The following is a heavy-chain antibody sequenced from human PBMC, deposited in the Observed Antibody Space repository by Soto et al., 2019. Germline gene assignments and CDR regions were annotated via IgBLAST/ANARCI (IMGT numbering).Heavy chain of an antibody. D-gene: IGHD1-26*01. CDR3: ARVGHLNVYYASDY. CDR2: VSASGTT. J-gene: IGHJ4*02. V-gene: IGHV4-59*02. CDR1: GGSVRDSY. Sequence: QVQLQASGPGLVKPSETLSLICTVSGGSVRDSYWTWIRQPPGKGLEWIGYVSASGTTKYSSSLKSQVTMSVDTSKNQFSLKVNSVTTADTAIYYCARVGHLNVYYASDYWGQGVLVTVSS.